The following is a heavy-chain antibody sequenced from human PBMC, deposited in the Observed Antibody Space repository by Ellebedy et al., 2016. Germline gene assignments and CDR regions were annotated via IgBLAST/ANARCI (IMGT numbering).Heavy chain of an antibody. V-gene: IGHV3-30-3*01. D-gene: IGHD5-12*01. CDR1: GFTFSSYA. Sequence: GESLKISCAASGFTFSSYAMHWVRQAPGKGLEWVAVISYDGSNKYYADSVKGRFTISRDNAKNSLYLQMNSLRDEDTAVYYCASRYRGYDLDYYYYGMDVWGQGTTVTVSS. J-gene: IGHJ6*02. CDR2: ISYDGSNK. CDR3: ASRYRGYDLDYYYYGMDV.